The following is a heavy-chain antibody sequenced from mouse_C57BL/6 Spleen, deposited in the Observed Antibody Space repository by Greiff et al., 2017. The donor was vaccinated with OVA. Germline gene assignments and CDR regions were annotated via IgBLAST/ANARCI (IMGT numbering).Heavy chain of an antibody. V-gene: IGHV1-42*01. D-gene: IGHD2-12*01. Sequence: EVQLQQSGPELVKPGASVKISCKASGYSFTGYYMNWVKQSPEKSLEWIGEINPSTGGTTYNQKFKAKATLTVDKSSSTAYMQLKSLTSEDSAVYYCVRSGDDGFAYWGQGTLVTVSA. CDR3: VRSGDDGFAY. J-gene: IGHJ3*01. CDR2: INPSTGGT. CDR1: GYSFTGYY.